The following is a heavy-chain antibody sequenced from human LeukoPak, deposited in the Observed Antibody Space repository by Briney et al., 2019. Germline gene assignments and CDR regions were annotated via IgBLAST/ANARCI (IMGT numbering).Heavy chain of an antibody. CDR3: AKDGGGYCNNTSC. CDR1: GFTFSSHW. Sequence: GGSLRLSCAASGFTFSSHWMSWVRQAPGKGLEWVANIKKDGSEKKYADSVKGRFTISRDNAKNSLYLQMDSLRAEDTAVYYCAKDGGGYCNNTSCWGQGTLVTVSS. J-gene: IGHJ4*02. D-gene: IGHD2-2*01. CDR2: IKKDGSEK. V-gene: IGHV3-7*03.